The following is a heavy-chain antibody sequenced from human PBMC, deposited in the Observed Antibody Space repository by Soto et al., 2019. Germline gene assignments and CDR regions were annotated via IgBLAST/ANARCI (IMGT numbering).Heavy chain of an antibody. J-gene: IGHJ4*02. CDR1: GDSISSGGFS. CDR2: IYHSGTS. V-gene: IGHV4-30-2*01. Sequence: SLTCAVSGDSISSGGFSWSWIRQPPGKGLEWIGYIYHSGTSFYNPSLKSRVTISVDGSKNQFSLKVNSVTAADTAVYYCARGRLVPAVNFDYWGLGTLVTVSS. D-gene: IGHD2-2*01. CDR3: ARGRLVPAVNFDY.